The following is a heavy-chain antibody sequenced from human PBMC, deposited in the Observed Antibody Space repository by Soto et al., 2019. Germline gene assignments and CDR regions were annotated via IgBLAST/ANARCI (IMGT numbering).Heavy chain of an antibody. V-gene: IGHV4-59*08. J-gene: IGHJ4*02. CDR2: IYYSGST. CDR1: DGSMNGYY. CDR3: ARVATPVTTNDC. Sequence: QVQLQESGPGLVKPSETLSLTCTVSDGSMNGYYWSWVRQPPGKGLEWIGYIYYSGSTNYNPSLKRRGTIELYTPKKQFFLKRSSLTGADTAVYYCARVATPVTTNDCWGLGALVTVSS. D-gene: IGHD1-1*01.